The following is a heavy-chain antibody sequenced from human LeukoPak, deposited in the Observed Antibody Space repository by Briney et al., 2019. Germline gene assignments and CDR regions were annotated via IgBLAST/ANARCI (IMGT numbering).Heavy chain of an antibody. J-gene: IGHJ4*02. CDR3: AKRRYGSGSASQPLDY. V-gene: IGHV1-18*01. D-gene: IGHD3-10*01. Sequence: GASVKVSCKTSGYTFTTYAITWVRQAPGQGLEWLGWISGYNGDTDYAQKVQGRVTLTTDTSTSTAFLELRSLRSDATAVYYCAKRRYGSGSASQPLDYWGQGTLVTVSS. CDR2: ISGYNGDT. CDR1: GYTFTTYA.